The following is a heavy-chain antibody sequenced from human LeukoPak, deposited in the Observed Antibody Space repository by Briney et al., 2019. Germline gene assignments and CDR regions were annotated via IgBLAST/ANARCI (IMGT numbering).Heavy chain of an antibody. Sequence: SETLSLTCTVSGGSISSSSYYWGWIRQPPGKGLEWIGSIYYSGSTYYNPSLESRVTISVDTSKNQFSLKLSSVTAADTAVYYCARLLDGNWFDPWGQGTLVTVSS. CDR1: GGSISSSSYY. CDR3: ARLLDGNWFDP. J-gene: IGHJ5*02. D-gene: IGHD3-3*01. CDR2: IYYSGST. V-gene: IGHV4-39*01.